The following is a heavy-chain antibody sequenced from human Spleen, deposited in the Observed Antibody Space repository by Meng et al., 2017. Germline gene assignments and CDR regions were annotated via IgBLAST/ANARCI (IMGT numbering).Heavy chain of an antibody. D-gene: IGHD6-13*01. Sequence: QAQLVQSWAEVKKPGASVKVSCKASGYIFTNYFMHWVRQAPGQGLEWMGIINPSGGSTTYAQKFQGRVTMTRDTSTSTVYMELSSLRSEDTAVYYCARVEGYSTNWDPKFDFWGQGTLVTVSS. CDR2: INPSGGST. CDR1: GYIFTNYF. J-gene: IGHJ4*02. CDR3: ARVEGYSTNWDPKFDF. V-gene: IGHV1-46*01.